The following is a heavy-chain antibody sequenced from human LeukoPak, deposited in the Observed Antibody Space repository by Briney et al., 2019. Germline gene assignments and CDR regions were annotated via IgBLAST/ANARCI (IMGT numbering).Heavy chain of an antibody. Sequence: GGSLRLSCAASGFTFDDYAMHWVRQAPGKGLEWVSGISWNSNNINYADSVRGRFTISRDNAKNSLYLQMNSLRAEDSAFYFCAKDLAAGSGDHYAAFDVWGQGTMVTVS. CDR3: AKDLAAGSGDHYAAFDV. V-gene: IGHV3-9*01. D-gene: IGHD3-22*01. J-gene: IGHJ3*01. CDR1: GFTFDDYA. CDR2: ISWNSNNI.